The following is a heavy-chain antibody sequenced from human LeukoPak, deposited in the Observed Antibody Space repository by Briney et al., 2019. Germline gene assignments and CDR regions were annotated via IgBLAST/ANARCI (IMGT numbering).Heavy chain of an antibody. J-gene: IGHJ4*02. D-gene: IGHD3-22*01. CDR2: INPNSGGT. CDR1: GYTFTGYY. CDR3: ARGPVPRYYYDSSGYYRFDY. V-gene: IGHV1-2*02. Sequence: ASVKVSCKASGYTFTGYYMHWVRQAPGQGLEWMGWINPNSGGTNYAQKFQGRVTMTRDTSISTAYMELSRLRSDDKAVYYCARGPVPRYYYDSSGYYRFDYWGQGTLVTVSS.